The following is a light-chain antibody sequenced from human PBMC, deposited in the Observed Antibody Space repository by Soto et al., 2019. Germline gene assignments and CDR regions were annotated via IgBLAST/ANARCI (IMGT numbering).Light chain of an antibody. V-gene: IGLV1-40*01. CDR1: SSNIGAGND. J-gene: IGLJ1*01. Sequence: QSVLTQPPSVSGAPGQRVTLSCTGSSSNIGAGNDVHWYRHLPGTAPKVLIFSNNNRPSGVPDRFSGSKSGTSASLAITGLQAEDEAEYYCQSYDSSLSGYVFGSGTKVTV. CDR3: QSYDSSLSGYV. CDR2: SNN.